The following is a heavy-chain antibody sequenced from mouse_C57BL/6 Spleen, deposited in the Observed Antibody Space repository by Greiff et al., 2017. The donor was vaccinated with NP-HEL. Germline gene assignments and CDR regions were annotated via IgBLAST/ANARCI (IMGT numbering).Heavy chain of an antibody. D-gene: IGHD4-1*01. CDR1: GYTFTSYW. CDR2: IDPSDSYT. J-gene: IGHJ3*01. CDR3: ARGTVTSFAY. V-gene: IGHV1-69*01. Sequence: VQLQQPGAELVMPGASVKLSCKASGYTFTSYWMHWVKQRPGQGLEWIGEIDPSDSYTNYNQKFKGKSTLTVDKSSSTPYMQLSSLTSEDSAVYYCARGTVTSFAYWGQGTLVTVSA.